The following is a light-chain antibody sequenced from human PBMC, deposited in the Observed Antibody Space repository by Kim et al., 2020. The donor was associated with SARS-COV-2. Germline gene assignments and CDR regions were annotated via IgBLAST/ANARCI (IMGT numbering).Light chain of an antibody. CDR3: QQYNNWRA. J-gene: IGKJ1*01. Sequence: VSPVESATLSCRSRQIVSSNLTWYQKKPGQAPRLLIYGAYTTATGIPARFSGIRSGTEFALTISSLQSEDCTVYYCQQYNNWRAFSQGTKGDIK. CDR2: GAY. V-gene: IGKV3-15*01. CDR1: QIVSSN.